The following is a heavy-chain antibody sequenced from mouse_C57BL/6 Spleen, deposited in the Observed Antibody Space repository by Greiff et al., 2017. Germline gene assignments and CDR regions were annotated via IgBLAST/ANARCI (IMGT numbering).Heavy chain of an antibody. CDR1: GYTFTSYW. Sequence: QVQLQQPGAELVMPGASVKLSCKASGYTFTSYWKHWVKQRPGQGLEWIGEIDPSDSYTNYNQKFKGKSTLTVDKSSSTAYMQLSSLTSEDSAVYYCARWGTDWYFDVWGTGTTVTVSS. D-gene: IGHD3-3*01. J-gene: IGHJ1*03. CDR3: ARWGTDWYFDV. CDR2: IDPSDSYT. V-gene: IGHV1-69*01.